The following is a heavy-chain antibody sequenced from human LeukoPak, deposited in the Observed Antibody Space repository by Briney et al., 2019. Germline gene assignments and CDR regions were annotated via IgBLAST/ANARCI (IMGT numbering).Heavy chain of an antibody. CDR1: GFTFSSFW. CDR3: AITYYYDSSAH. CDR2: INQDGSER. J-gene: IGHJ4*02. D-gene: IGHD3-22*01. Sequence: GGSLRLSCAAPGFTFSSFWMSWVRQAPGKGLEWVATINQDGSERYYVDSVKGRFTISRDNAKNSLYLQMNSLRAEDTAVYYCAITYYYDSSAHWGQGTLVTVSS. V-gene: IGHV3-7*01.